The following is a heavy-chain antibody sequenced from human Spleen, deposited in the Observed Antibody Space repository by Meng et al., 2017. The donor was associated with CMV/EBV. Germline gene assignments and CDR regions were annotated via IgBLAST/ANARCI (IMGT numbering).Heavy chain of an antibody. CDR2: IKQDGSEK. D-gene: IGHD6-13*01. Sequence: GGSLILSCAASGFTFSSYWMSWVRQAPGKGLEWVANIKQDGSEKYYVDSVKGRFTISRDNAKNSLYLQMISLRAEDTAVYYCARDEDGAYSLMGVWGQGTTVTVSS. CDR1: GFTFSSYW. V-gene: IGHV3-7*01. J-gene: IGHJ6*02. CDR3: ARDEDGAYSLMGV.